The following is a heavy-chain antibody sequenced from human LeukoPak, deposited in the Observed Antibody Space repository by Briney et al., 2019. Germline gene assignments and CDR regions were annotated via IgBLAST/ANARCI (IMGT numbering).Heavy chain of an antibody. Sequence: GGSLRLSCAAPGFTFSDYYMSWIRQAPGKGLEWVSYISSSGRTIYYADSVRGRFTISRDNAKNSLYLQMNSLRAEDTAVYYCASRGSGRWLVYYMDVWGKGTTVTVSS. D-gene: IGHD6-19*01. J-gene: IGHJ6*03. V-gene: IGHV3-11*01. CDR2: ISSSGRTI. CDR3: ASRGSGRWLVYYMDV. CDR1: GFTFSDYY.